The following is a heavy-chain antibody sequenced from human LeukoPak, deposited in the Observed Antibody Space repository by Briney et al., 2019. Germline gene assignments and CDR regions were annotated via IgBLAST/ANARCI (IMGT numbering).Heavy chain of an antibody. V-gene: IGHV4-34*01. Sequence: AETLSLTCAVYGGSFSGYYWSWIRQPPGKGLKWIGEINHSGSTNYNPSLKSRVTISVNTSKKQFSLKLCSVPAADTAVYYCARGGKALEIVVVVAATPTRFYHWGQGTLVTVSS. CDR1: GGSFSGYY. J-gene: IGHJ4*02. CDR3: ARGGKALEIVVVVAATPTRFYH. D-gene: IGHD2-15*01. CDR2: INHSGST.